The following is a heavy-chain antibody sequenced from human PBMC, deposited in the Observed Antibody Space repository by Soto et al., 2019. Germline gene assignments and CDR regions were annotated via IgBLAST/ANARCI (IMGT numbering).Heavy chain of an antibody. CDR3: ARRIEERGTAWYYYMDV. CDR2: IYYSGST. V-gene: IGHV4-39*01. J-gene: IGHJ6*03. Sequence: PSETLSLTCTVSGGSISSSSYYWGWIRQPPGKGLEWIGSIYYSGSTYYNPSLKSRVTISVDTSKNQFSLKLSSVTAADTAVYYCARRIEERGTAWYYYMDVWGKGTTVTVSS. D-gene: IGHD2-21*02. CDR1: GGSISSSSYY.